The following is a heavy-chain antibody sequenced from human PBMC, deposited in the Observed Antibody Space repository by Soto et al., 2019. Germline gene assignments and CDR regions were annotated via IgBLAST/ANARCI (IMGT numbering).Heavy chain of an antibody. CDR2: ISGSGGST. Sequence: EVQLLESGGGLVQPGGSLRLSCAASGFTFSSYAMSWVRQAPGKGLEWVSAISGSGGSTYYADSVKGRFTISRDNSKNTRYLQMNSLRAEDTAVYYCAKGGTGIAMPAPIFDYWGQGTLVTVSS. J-gene: IGHJ4*02. CDR1: GFTFSSYA. CDR3: AKGGTGIAMPAPIFDY. D-gene: IGHD2-2*01. V-gene: IGHV3-23*01.